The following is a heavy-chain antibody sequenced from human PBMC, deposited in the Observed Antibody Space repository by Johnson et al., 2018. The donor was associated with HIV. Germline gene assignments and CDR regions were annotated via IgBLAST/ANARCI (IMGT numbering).Heavy chain of an antibody. V-gene: IGHV3-30*04. Sequence: QVQLVESGGGVVQPGRSLRLSCAASGFTFSSYAMHWVRQAPGKGLEWVAVISYDGSNKYYADSVKGRFTISRDNSKNTLYLQMNSLRAEDTAVYYCAGASTIFGRWRAFDSWGQGKMVTVS. CDR1: GFTFSSYA. D-gene: IGHD3-3*01. CDR2: ISYDGSNK. J-gene: IGHJ3*02. CDR3: AGASTIFGRWRAFDS.